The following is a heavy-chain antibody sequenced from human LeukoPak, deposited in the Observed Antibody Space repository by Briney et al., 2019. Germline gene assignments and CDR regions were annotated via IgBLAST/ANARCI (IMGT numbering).Heavy chain of an antibody. V-gene: IGHV1-69*13. J-gene: IGHJ6*03. CDR2: IIPIFGTA. Sequence: GASVKVSCKASGGTFSSYAISWVRQAPGQGLEWMGGIIPIFGTANYAQKFQGRVTITSDESTSTAYMELSSLRSEDTAVYYCARSRFLEWLSGYYYYMDVWGKGITVTVSS. CDR3: ARSRFLEWLSGYYYYMDV. D-gene: IGHD3-3*01. CDR1: GGTFSSYA.